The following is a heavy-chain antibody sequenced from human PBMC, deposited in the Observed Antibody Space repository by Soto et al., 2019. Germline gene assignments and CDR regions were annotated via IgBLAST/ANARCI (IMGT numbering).Heavy chain of an antibody. J-gene: IGHJ4*02. CDR3: ARDSAELSSGWYFFDY. CDR1: GFTFSSYG. D-gene: IGHD6-19*01. V-gene: IGHV3-33*01. CDR2: IWYDGSNK. Sequence: QVQLVESGGGVVQPGRSLRLSCAASGFTFSSYGMHWVRQAPGKGLEWVAVIWYDGSNKYYADSVKGRFTISRDNSKNTLYLQMNSLRAEDTAVYYCARDSAELSSGWYFFDYWGPGTLVTVSS.